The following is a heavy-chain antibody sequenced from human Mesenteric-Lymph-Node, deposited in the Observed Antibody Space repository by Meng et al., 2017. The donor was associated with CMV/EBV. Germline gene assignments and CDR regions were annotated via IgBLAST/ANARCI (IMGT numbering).Heavy chain of an antibody. V-gene: IGHV3-7*01. CDR3: ARGPDIGAF. CDR2: IKEDGTTE. CDR1: GFTFSSHW. D-gene: IGHD5-12*01. Sequence: SCVGSGFTFSSHWMIWVRQPPGKGLEWVANIKEDGTTEFYEDSVKGRFTISRDNSKNSLFLQMNSLRVEDTAVYYCARGPDIGAFWGQGTLVTVSS. J-gene: IGHJ4*02.